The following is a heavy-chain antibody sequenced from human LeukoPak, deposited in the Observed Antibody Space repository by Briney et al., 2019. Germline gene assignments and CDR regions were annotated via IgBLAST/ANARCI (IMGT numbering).Heavy chain of an antibody. CDR2: IIPIFGTA. CDR3: AGAKDYGDYVFDY. CDR1: GGTFSGYA. Sequence: SVKVSCKASGGTFSGYAISWVRQAPGQGLEWMGRIIPIFGTANYAQKFQGRVTITTDESTSTAYMELSSLRSEDTAVYYCAGAKDYGDYVFDYWGQGTLVTVSS. J-gene: IGHJ4*02. V-gene: IGHV1-69*05. D-gene: IGHD4-17*01.